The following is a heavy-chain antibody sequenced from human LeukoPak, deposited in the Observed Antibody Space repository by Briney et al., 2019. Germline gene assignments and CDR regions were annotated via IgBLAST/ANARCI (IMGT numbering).Heavy chain of an antibody. CDR3: VRGAGRDGGY. CDR2: IYYSGIT. J-gene: IGHJ4*02. Sequence: SETLSLTCTVSGGSISSSSYYWSWIRQPPGRGLEWIGYIYYSGITNYHPSLKSRVTISVDTSKNQFSLRLNSVTAADTAVYYCVRGAGRDGGYWGQGTLVTVSS. CDR1: GGSISSSSYY. D-gene: IGHD5-24*01. V-gene: IGHV4-61*01.